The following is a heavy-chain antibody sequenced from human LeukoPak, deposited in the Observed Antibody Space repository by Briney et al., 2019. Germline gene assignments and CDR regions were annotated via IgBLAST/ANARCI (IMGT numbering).Heavy chain of an antibody. CDR3: ATEAVSGWYLMNDY. CDR2: ISSSSSTI. V-gene: IGHV3-48*04. D-gene: IGHD6-19*01. CDR1: GFTFSSYS. J-gene: IGHJ4*02. Sequence: GGSLRLSCAASGFTFSSYSMNWVRQAPGKGLEWVSYISSSSSTIYYADSVKGRFTISRDNAKNSLYLQMNSLRAEDTAVYYCATEAVSGWYLMNDYWGQGTLVTVSS.